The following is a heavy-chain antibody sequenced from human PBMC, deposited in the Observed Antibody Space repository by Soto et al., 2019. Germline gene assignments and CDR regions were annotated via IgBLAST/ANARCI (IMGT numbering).Heavy chain of an antibody. Sequence: GGSLRLSCAASGFTFSSYWMSWVREAPGKGLEWVANIKQDGSEKYYVDSVKGRFTISRDNAKNSLYLQMNSLRAEDTAVYYCARGYRPTLYDYIWGNLMYYFDYWGQGTLVTVSS. D-gene: IGHD3-16*01. CDR1: GFTFSSYW. J-gene: IGHJ4*02. V-gene: IGHV3-7*01. CDR3: ARGYRPTLYDYIWGNLMYYFDY. CDR2: IKQDGSEK.